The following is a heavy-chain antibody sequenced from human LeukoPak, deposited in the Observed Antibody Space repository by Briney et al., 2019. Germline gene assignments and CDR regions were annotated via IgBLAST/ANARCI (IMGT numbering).Heavy chain of an antibody. D-gene: IGHD3-16*01. CDR3: AKGYRNHLLILLDS. CDR2: IRYDGNNK. Sequence: PGGFLRLSCAASGFTFSSSDMHWVRQAPGKGLEWVAFIRYDGNNKYYADSVKGRLTITRDISKNTLYLQMDSLRAADTAVYYCAKGYRNHLLILLDSWGQGTLVTVSS. J-gene: IGHJ5*01. CDR1: GFTFSSSD. V-gene: IGHV3-30*02.